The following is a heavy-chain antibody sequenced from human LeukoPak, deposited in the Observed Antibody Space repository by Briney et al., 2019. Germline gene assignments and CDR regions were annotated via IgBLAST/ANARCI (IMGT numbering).Heavy chain of an antibody. V-gene: IGHV3-23*01. D-gene: IGHD3-22*01. J-gene: IGHJ3*02. Sequence: GGSLRLSCAASGFTFSSYGMSWVRQAPGKGLEWVSAISGSGGSTYYADSVKGRFTISRDNSKNTLYLQMNSLRAEDTAVYYCAKDRKYYYDSSGYYPRAFDIWGQGTMVTVSS. CDR1: GFTFSSYG. CDR2: ISGSGGST. CDR3: AKDRKYYYDSSGYYPRAFDI.